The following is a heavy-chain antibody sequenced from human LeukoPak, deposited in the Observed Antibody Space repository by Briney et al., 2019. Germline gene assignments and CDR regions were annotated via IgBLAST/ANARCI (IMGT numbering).Heavy chain of an antibody. Sequence: GGSLRLSCETSGFSFSTYWMSWVRQAPGKGLEWVANISPDGSEKYYVDSVKGRFTISRDIAKQSVFLQMTSLRVEDTAVYYCARLSAMVRGPEDIFYFEYWGLGTLVTVSS. CDR3: ARLSAMVRGPEDIFYFEY. CDR2: ISPDGSEK. J-gene: IGHJ4*02. V-gene: IGHV3-7*01. D-gene: IGHD3-10*01. CDR1: GFSFSTYW.